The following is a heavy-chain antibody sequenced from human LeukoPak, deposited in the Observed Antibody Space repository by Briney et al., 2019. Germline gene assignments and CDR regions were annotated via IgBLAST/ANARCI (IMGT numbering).Heavy chain of an antibody. D-gene: IGHD3-10*01. Sequence: SVKVSCTASGCSFSSYGISWVRQAPGQGLEWMGGIIPIFGTANYAQKFQGRVTITADESTSTAYMELRSLRTEDTAVYYCARGSLWFGANWGQGNLVTVSS. J-gene: IGHJ4*02. CDR2: IIPIFGTA. CDR1: GCSFSSYG. CDR3: ARGSLWFGAN. V-gene: IGHV1-69*13.